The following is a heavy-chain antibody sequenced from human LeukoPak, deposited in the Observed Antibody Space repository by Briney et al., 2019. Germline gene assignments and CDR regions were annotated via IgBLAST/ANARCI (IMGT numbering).Heavy chain of an antibody. CDR1: GGSLGSYH. J-gene: IGHJ3*02. D-gene: IGHD3-22*01. V-gene: IGHV4-59*07. CDR2: IYNSGST. Sequence: PLDTLSLSCTVSGGSLGSYHWSWVRQAPGKGLEWIWYIYNSGSTEYKPSLRSRVIISLDTPKHQFSLKLNSVTAADTAVDYGAKVRRYYDGSGYRGHVYDIWGQGTMVTVSS. CDR3: AKVRRYYDGSGYRGHVYDI.